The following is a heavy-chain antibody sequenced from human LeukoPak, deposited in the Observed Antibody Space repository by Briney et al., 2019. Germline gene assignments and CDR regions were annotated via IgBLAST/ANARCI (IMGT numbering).Heavy chain of an antibody. D-gene: IGHD2-2*01. V-gene: IGHV3-23*01. CDR1: GFTLSSYA. CDR3: AKSYCSSTSCPRNFDY. Sequence: GGSLRLSCAASGFTLSSYAMSWVRQAPGKGLEWVSAISGSGGSTYYADSVKGRFTISRDNSKNTLYLQMNSLRAEDTAVYYCAKSYCSSTSCPRNFDYWGQGTPVTVSS. CDR2: ISGSGGST. J-gene: IGHJ4*02.